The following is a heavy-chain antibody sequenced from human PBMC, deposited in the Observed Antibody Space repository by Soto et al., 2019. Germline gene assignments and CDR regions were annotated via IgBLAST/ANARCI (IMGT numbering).Heavy chain of an antibody. D-gene: IGHD1-26*01. V-gene: IGHV3-74*01. Sequence: EVQLVESGGGLVQPGGSLRLSCAASGFTFSSYWMHWVRQAPGKGLVWVSRINSDGSSTSYADPVKGRFTISRGNTKNTLYLQMNRLRAEETAVYYSARGLLYYYGMDVWGQGTTVTVSS. CDR3: ARGLLYYYGMDV. J-gene: IGHJ6*02. CDR1: GFTFSSYW. CDR2: INSDGSST.